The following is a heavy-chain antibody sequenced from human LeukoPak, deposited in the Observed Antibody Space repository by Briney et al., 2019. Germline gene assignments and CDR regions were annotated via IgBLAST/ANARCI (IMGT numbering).Heavy chain of an antibody. CDR3: AGDMASGSGWYIRRGDYYYYGMDV. D-gene: IGHD6-19*01. J-gene: IGHJ6*04. Sequence: GGSLRLSCAASGFTFSSYAMHWVRQAPGKGLEWVAVISYDGSNKYYADSVKGRFTISRDNSENTLYLQMNSLRAEDTAVYYCAGDMASGSGWYIRRGDYYYYGMDVWGKGTTVTVSS. CDR1: GFTFSSYA. CDR2: ISYDGSNK. V-gene: IGHV3-30*04.